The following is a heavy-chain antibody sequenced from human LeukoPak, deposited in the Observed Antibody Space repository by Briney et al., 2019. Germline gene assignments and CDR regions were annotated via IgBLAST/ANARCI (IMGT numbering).Heavy chain of an antibody. CDR1: GYTFTSYG. Sequence: GASVKVSCKASGYTFTSYGISWVRQAPGQGLEWMGWINPNSGDTNYAQKLQGRVTMTTDTSTSTAYMELRSLRSDDTAVYYCARVRTYNWNDEEPYYFDYWGQGTLVTVSS. J-gene: IGHJ4*02. CDR3: ARVRTYNWNDEEPYYFDY. D-gene: IGHD1-1*01. CDR2: INPNSGDT. V-gene: IGHV1-18*01.